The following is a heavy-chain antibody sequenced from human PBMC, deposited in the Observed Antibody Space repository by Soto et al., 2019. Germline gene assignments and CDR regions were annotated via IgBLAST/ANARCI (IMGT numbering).Heavy chain of an antibody. V-gene: IGHV3-23*01. Sequence: VQLLESGGKLVQPGGSLTLSCATSGFTFSTYAMAWVRQAPGKGLEWDSGVSASGLNTDYADPVKGRFYISRDNSKNTVSLHMNSLRAEDWALYYSAKDRPRRTSGYFFVYWGQGRPVSVSS. D-gene: IGHD1-1*01. CDR3: AKDRPRRTSGYFFVY. J-gene: IGHJ4*02. CDR1: GFTFSTYA. CDR2: VSASGLNT.